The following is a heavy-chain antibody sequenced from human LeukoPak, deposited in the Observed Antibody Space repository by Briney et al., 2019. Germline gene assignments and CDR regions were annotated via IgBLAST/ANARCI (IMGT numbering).Heavy chain of an antibody. D-gene: IGHD1-26*01. J-gene: IGHJ4*02. CDR1: GLTFGIYE. Sequence: GGSLRLSCAASGLTFGIYEMNWVRQAPGKGLEWVSYTSNSDTTRYYADSVKGRFTISRDNVKNSLYLQMNSLRAEDTAVYYCARGGGSYPFFDYWGQGTLVTVSS. CDR2: TSNSDTTR. V-gene: IGHV3-48*03. CDR3: ARGGGSYPFFDY.